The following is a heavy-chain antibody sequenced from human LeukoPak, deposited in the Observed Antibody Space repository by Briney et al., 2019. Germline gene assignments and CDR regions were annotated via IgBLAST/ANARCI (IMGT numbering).Heavy chain of an antibody. CDR3: ARDSLMGDTRDY. Sequence: PGGSLRLSCAASGFTFSSYAMHWVRQAPGKGLEWVADISYDGSNKYYADSVKGRFTISRDNSKNTLYLQMNSLRAEDTAVYYCARDSLMGDTRDYWGQGTLVTVSS. V-gene: IGHV3-30-3*01. CDR1: GFTFSSYA. J-gene: IGHJ4*02. D-gene: IGHD3-16*01. CDR2: ISYDGSNK.